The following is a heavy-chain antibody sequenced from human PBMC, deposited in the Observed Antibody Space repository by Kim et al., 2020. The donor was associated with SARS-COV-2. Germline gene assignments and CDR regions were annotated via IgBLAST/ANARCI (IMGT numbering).Heavy chain of an antibody. V-gene: IGHV3-7*03. CDR2: INQDGTEI. Sequence: GGSLRLSCPASGFTFKSYWMTWVRQAPGRGLEWVASINQDGTEIHYVGSVEGRFTISRDNGENSLYLQMNSLRAEDTAVYYCARDKGPNLFDYWGQGTLVTVSS. CDR3: ARDKGPNLFDY. CDR1: GFTFKSYW. J-gene: IGHJ4*02.